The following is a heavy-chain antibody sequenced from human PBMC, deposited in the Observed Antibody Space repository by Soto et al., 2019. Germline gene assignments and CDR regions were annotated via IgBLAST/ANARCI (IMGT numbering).Heavy chain of an antibody. V-gene: IGHV3-7*03. J-gene: IGHJ4*02. D-gene: IGHD2-21*01. CDR1: GFRFINYW. CDR2: INQDGGET. CDR3: ARLSISVANADY. Sequence: EVQLVESGGGLVQPGGSLRLSCAASGFRFINYWMTWVRQAPGKGLEWVANINQDGGETYSADSVKGRFTISRDNTNNALFLQMYSLRADDTAVYYCARLSISVANADYWGQGNLVTVSS.